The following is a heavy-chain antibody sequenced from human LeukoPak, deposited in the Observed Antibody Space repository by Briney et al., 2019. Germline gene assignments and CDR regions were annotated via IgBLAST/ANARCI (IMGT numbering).Heavy chain of an antibody. V-gene: IGHV4-4*07. CDR3: ARASYSYDINGWVPFDY. D-gene: IGHD3-22*01. Sequence: TSETLSLTCTVSGGSISSYYWSWIRQPAGKGLEWIGRIYTSGSTNYNPSLKSRVTISGDTSKNQFSLRLSSVTAADTAVYYCARASYSYDINGWVPFDYWGQGTLVTVSS. J-gene: IGHJ4*02. CDR1: GGSISSYY. CDR2: IYTSGST.